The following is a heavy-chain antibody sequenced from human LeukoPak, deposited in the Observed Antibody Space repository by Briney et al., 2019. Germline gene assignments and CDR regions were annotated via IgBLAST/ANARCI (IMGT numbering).Heavy chain of an antibody. CDR3: GKDPNGDYLGAFDF. Sequence: GGSLRLSCAASGFTLSNYGMVWVRQPPGKGLEWVAAVRGSGYSTSYADSVRGRFTISRDNSKNTLYLQMNSLRAEDTAVYYCGKDPNGDYLGAFDFWGQGTMVTVSS. CDR1: GFTLSNYG. V-gene: IGHV3-23*01. D-gene: IGHD4-17*01. CDR2: VRGSGYST. J-gene: IGHJ3*01.